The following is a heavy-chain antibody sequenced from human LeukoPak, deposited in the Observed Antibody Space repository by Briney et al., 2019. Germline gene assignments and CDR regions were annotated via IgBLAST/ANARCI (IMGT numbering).Heavy chain of an antibody. Sequence: GGSLRLSCAASGFTFSSYGMHWVRQAPGKGLEWVAFIRYDGSNKYYADSVKGRFTISRDNSKNTLYLQMNSLKTEDTAFYYCAKGARSSSGYTTDWGQGILVTVSS. CDR1: GFTFSSYG. CDR2: IRYDGSNK. V-gene: IGHV3-30*02. J-gene: IGHJ4*02. CDR3: AKGARSSSGYTTD. D-gene: IGHD3-22*01.